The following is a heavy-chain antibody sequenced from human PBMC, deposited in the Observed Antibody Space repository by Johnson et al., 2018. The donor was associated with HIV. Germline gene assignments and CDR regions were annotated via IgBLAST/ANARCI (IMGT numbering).Heavy chain of an antibody. J-gene: IGHJ3*01. V-gene: IGHV3-30*02. Sequence: QVQLVESGGGVVQPGGSLRLSCIGSDFALGDYGVHWVRQAPGKGLEWVSFIRDDGSNKYYGDSVKGRFTISRDNFKNSVYLQMSSLRGEDTAVYYCTKDTKKKRWQPDDAFGLWGQGTMAIVSS. CDR1: DFALGDYG. CDR2: IRDDGSNK. D-gene: IGHD5-24*01. CDR3: TKDTKKKRWQPDDAFGL.